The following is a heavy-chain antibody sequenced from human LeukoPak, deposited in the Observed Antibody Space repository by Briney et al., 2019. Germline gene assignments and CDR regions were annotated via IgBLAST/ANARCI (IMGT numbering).Heavy chain of an antibody. CDR3: AKWELYSGFYYIDH. CDR2: IKPDGSLI. Sequence: GGSLRLSCAASGFTFSSYWMTWVRQGPGKGLEWVANIKPDGSLIYYVDSVKGRFTISRDNAKNSLYLQMNSLRAEDTAVYYCAKWELYSGFYYIDHWGQGTLATVSS. CDR1: GFTFSSYW. J-gene: IGHJ4*02. V-gene: IGHV3-7*01. D-gene: IGHD1-26*01.